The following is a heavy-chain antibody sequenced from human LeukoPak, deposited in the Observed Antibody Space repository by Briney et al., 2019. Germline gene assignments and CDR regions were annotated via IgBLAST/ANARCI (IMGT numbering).Heavy chain of an antibody. V-gene: IGHV3-23*01. CDR1: GFTFSIYA. D-gene: IGHD3-10*01. J-gene: IGHJ4*02. CDR2: ITGSGGST. CDR3: ARDSTVKLLWFGELSSPVFDY. Sequence: GGSLRLSCAASGFTFSIYAMGWVRQAPGKGLEWVSAITGSGGSTHYVDSVKGRFTISRDNSKNTLYLQMNSLRAEDTAVYYCARDSTVKLLWFGELSSPVFDYWGQGTLVTVSS.